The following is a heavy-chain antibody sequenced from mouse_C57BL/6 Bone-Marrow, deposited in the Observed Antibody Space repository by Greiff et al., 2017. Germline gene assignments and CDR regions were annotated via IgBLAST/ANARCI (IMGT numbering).Heavy chain of an antibody. CDR2: ISSGGSYT. V-gene: IGHV5-6*01. J-gene: IGHJ4*01. CDR1: GFTFSSYG. Sequence: EVQGVESGGDLVKPGGSLKLSCAASGFTFSSYGMSWVRQTPDKRLEWVATISSGGSYTYYPDSVKGRFTISRDNAKNTLYLQMSSLKSEDTAMYYCARHEALPMITKAMDDWGQGTSVTVSS. CDR3: ARHEALPMITKAMDD. D-gene: IGHD2-4*01.